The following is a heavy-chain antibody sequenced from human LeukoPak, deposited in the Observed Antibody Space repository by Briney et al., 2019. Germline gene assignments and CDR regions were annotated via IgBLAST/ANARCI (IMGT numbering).Heavy chain of an antibody. CDR3: ARVDEYYYDSSGYYYPYYFDY. V-gene: IGHV3-74*01. D-gene: IGHD3-22*01. J-gene: IGHJ4*02. Sequence: QPGGSLRLSCAASGFTFSSYSMNWVRQAPGKGLVWVSRINSDGSSTSYADSVKGRFTISRDNAKNTLYLQMNSLRAEDTAVYYCARVDEYYYDSSGYYYPYYFDYWGQGTLVTVSS. CDR1: GFTFSSYS. CDR2: INSDGSST.